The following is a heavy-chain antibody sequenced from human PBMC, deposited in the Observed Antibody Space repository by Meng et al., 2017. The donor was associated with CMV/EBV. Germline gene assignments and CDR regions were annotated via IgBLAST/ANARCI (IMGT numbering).Heavy chain of an antibody. CDR1: GYRFSDHY. D-gene: IGHD1-1*01. V-gene: IGHV1-2*02. Sequence: VQLVQPGAEVKSPGASVKVSCQTSGYRFSDHYMHWVRQAPGQGLEWMGWIYPNRGGTHYAQKFQDRVTMTRDTSISTVYMELSRLTSDDTAVYYCVRDHNWGPDYWGQGTLVTVSS. CDR3: VRDHNWGPDY. CDR2: IYPNRGGT. J-gene: IGHJ4*02.